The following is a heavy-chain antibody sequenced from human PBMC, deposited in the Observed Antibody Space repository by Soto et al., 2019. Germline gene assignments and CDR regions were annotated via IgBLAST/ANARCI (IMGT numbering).Heavy chain of an antibody. CDR2: IIPIFGTA. J-gene: IGHJ6*02. D-gene: IGHD6-13*01. CDR3: ASRNSSSWYRYYYYGMDV. CDR1: GGTFSSYA. Sequence: QVQLVQSGAEVKKPGSSVKVSCKASGGTFSSYAISWVRQAPGQGLEWMGGIIPIFGTANYAQKFQGRVTITADEXTXTXXMGLSSLRSEDTAGYYCASRNSSSWYRYYYYGMDVWGQGTTVTVSS. V-gene: IGHV1-69*12.